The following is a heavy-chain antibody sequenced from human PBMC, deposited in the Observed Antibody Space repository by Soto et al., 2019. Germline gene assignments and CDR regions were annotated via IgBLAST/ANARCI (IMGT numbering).Heavy chain of an antibody. Sequence: SETLSLTCTVSGGSISPFYWSWVRQPPGKGLEWIGYLYYSGNTNYNPSLKSRVTRSVDASKNQVSLRLTSVTTADTAVYYCARVGGVAARTFDYWGQGTVVTAPQ. J-gene: IGHJ4*02. CDR1: GGSISPFY. CDR3: ARVGGVAARTFDY. D-gene: IGHD2-15*01. V-gene: IGHV4-59*01. CDR2: LYYSGNT.